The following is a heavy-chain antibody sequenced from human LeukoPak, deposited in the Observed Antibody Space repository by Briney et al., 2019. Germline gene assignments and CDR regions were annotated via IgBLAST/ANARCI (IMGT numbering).Heavy chain of an antibody. CDR1: GFTFSSYW. Sequence: PGGSLRLSCAASGFTFSSYWMHWVRQAPGKGLVWVSSISSDGKSTTYADSVRGRFTISRDNSKNTLYLQMNSLRAEDTAVYYCAKGAYYYGSGSYYVIGYWGQGTLVTVSS. J-gene: IGHJ4*02. D-gene: IGHD3-10*01. V-gene: IGHV3-74*01. CDR3: AKGAYYYGSGSYYVIGY. CDR2: ISSDGKST.